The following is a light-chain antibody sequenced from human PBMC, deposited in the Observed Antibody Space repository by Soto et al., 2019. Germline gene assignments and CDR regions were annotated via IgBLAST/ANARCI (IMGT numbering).Light chain of an antibody. CDR3: SSYTSSSTLGHVV. CDR2: DVS. Sequence: QSALTQPASVSGSPGQSITISCTGTSSDVGGYNYVSWYQQHPGKAPKLMIYDVSNRPSGVSIRFSGSKSGNTASLTISGLQAADEADYDCSSYTSSSTLGHVVFGGGIKLTVL. V-gene: IGLV2-14*01. J-gene: IGLJ2*01. CDR1: SSDVGGYNY.